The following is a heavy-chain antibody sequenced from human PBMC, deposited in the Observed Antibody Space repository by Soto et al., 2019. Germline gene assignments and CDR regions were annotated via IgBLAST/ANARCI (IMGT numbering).Heavy chain of an antibody. CDR2: IIPIFGTA. J-gene: IGHJ6*02. V-gene: IGHV1-69*06. CDR1: GGTFSSYA. Sequence: SVKVSCKASGGTFSSYAISWVRQAPGQGLEWMGGIIPIFGTANYAQKFQGRVTITADKSTSTACMELSSLRSEDTAVYYCAGSMATVTTSGYYYGMDVWGQGTTVTVSS. D-gene: IGHD4-4*01. CDR3: AGSMATVTTSGYYYGMDV.